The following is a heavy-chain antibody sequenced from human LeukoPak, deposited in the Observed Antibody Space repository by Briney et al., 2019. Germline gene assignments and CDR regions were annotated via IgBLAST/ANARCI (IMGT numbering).Heavy chain of an antibody. CDR2: MSFDGTNK. CDR3: AREGWFGDFDNWFDP. D-gene: IGHD3-10*01. CDR1: GFTFSTYA. Sequence: PGGSLRLSCAASGFTFSTYAMHWVRQAPGKGLEWVAVMSFDGTNKYYADSVKGRFTISRDNSKNTLYLQMNSLRAEDTAVYYCAREGWFGDFDNWFDPWGQGTLVTVSS. V-gene: IGHV3-30-3*01. J-gene: IGHJ5*02.